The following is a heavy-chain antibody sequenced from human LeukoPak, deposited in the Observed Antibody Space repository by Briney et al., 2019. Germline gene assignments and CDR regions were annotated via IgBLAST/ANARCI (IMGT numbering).Heavy chain of an antibody. Sequence: SETLSLTCAVYGGSFSGYYWSWIRQPPGRGLEWIGEINHSGNTNYNPSLKSRVTISVDTSKNQFSLKLSSVTAADTAVYYCARGRDGYNYYYYYYMDVWGKGTTVTVYS. D-gene: IGHD5-24*01. J-gene: IGHJ6*03. CDR3: ARGRDGYNYYYYYYMDV. CDR2: INHSGNT. CDR1: GGSFSGYY. V-gene: IGHV4-34*01.